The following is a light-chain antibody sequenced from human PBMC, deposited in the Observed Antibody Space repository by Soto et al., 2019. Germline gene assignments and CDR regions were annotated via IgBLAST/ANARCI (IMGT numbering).Light chain of an antibody. CDR3: QQYTGPPTT. Sequence: EISLTQSADTLSLSPGERATLSWWASQTVSSNYLAWCQQRTGQAPRLLIYGASTRAAGIPDRFSGSGYGTDFNLTITRLEPEDSAVYFCQQYTGPPTTFGQGTRLEIK. CDR1: QTVSSNY. V-gene: IGKV3-20*01. CDR2: GAS. J-gene: IGKJ5*01.